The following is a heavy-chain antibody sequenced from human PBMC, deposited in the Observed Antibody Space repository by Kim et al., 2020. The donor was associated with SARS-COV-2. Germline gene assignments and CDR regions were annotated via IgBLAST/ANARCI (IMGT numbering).Heavy chain of an antibody. CDR1: GGSFSGYY. V-gene: IGHV4-34*01. Sequence: SETLSLTCAVYGGSFSGYYWSWIRQPPGKGLEWIGEINHSGSTNYNPSLKSRVTISVDTSKNQFSLKLSSVTAADTAVYYCARGRNYYGSGSYYYYWGQGTLVTVSS. CDR3: ARGRNYYGSGSYYYY. CDR2: INHSGST. J-gene: IGHJ4*02. D-gene: IGHD3-10*01.